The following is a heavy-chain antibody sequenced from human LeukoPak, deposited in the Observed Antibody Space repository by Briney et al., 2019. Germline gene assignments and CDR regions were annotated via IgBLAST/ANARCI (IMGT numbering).Heavy chain of an antibody. CDR3: VRDLGGRSGH. V-gene: IGHV3-74*01. Sequence: GGSLRLSCVVSGFRFSDYWMHWVRKAPGKGLVWVSGIKTDGSDRRYADFVTGRFTISRDNAKNTLFLQMNSLRAEDTAVYYCVRDLGGRSGHWGQGTLVTVSS. CDR1: GFRFSDYW. D-gene: IGHD1-26*01. CDR2: IKTDGSDR. J-gene: IGHJ4*02.